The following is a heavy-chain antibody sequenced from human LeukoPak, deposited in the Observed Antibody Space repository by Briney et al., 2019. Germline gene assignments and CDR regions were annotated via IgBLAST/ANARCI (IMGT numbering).Heavy chain of an antibody. CDR1: GYSISSGYY. Sequence: PSETLSLTCAVSGYSISSGYYWGWIRQPPGKGLEWIGGIYHSGSTYYNPSLKSRVTISVDTSKNQFSLKLSSVTAADTAVYYCARAEGYYYGSGSLGWFDPWGQGTLVTVSS. CDR3: ARAEGYYYGSGSLGWFDP. CDR2: IYHSGST. D-gene: IGHD3-10*01. J-gene: IGHJ5*02. V-gene: IGHV4-38-2*01.